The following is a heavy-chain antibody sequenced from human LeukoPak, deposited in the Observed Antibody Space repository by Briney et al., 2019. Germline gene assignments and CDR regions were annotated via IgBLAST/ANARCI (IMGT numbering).Heavy chain of an antibody. CDR3: ARSSCGYSYGCHFDY. CDR1: GYTFTGYY. Sequence: GASVKVSCKASGYTFTGYYMHWVRQAPGQGLEWMGWINPNSGGTNYAQKFQGRVTMTRDTSISTAYMELSRLRSDDTAVYYCARSSCGYSYGCHFDYWGQGTLVTVSS. J-gene: IGHJ4*02. V-gene: IGHV1-2*02. D-gene: IGHD5-18*01. CDR2: INPNSGGT.